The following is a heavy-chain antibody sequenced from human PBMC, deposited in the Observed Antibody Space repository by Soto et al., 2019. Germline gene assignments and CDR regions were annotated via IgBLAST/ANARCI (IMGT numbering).Heavy chain of an antibody. CDR3: ASAGGLGAVAVDY. V-gene: IGHV4-30-2*01. CDR1: GGSISSGGYS. CDR2: IYHSGST. J-gene: IGHJ4*02. Sequence: QLQLQESGSGLVKPSQTLSLTCAVSGGSISSGGYSWSWIRQPPGKGLEWIGYIYHSGSTYYNPDHKSRVTISVDTSKNQFSLKLSSVTAADTAVYYCASAGGLGAVAVDYWGQGTLVTVSS. D-gene: IGHD6-13*01.